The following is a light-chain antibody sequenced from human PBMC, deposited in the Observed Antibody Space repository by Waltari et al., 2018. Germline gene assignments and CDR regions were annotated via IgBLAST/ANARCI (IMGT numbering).Light chain of an antibody. CDR2: GNN. CDR3: QSYDSTINGVI. V-gene: IGLV1-40*01. CDR1: SSNLGAGAV. J-gene: IGLJ2*01. Sequence: QSLPTQPPSVSWAPGQRATTPSPGSSSNLGAGAVAHWYQLLPGTAPKVLTYGNNNRPSGVPDRFSGSKSGSSAALAITGLQAEDEADYYCQSYDSTINGVIFGGGTKLTVL.